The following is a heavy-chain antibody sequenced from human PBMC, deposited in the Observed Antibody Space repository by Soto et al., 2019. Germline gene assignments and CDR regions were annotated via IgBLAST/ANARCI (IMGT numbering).Heavy chain of an antibody. CDR2: ISAYNGNT. Sequence: VASVKVSCKASGYTFTSYGIGWVRQAPGQGLEWMGWISAYNGNTNYAQKLQGRVTMTTDTSTSTAYMELRSLRSDDTAVYYCARDLTIVPATHPRLENYGMDVWGQGTTVTVSS. CDR3: ARDLTIVPATHPRLENYGMDV. CDR1: GYTFTSYG. J-gene: IGHJ6*02. V-gene: IGHV1-18*04. D-gene: IGHD2-2*01.